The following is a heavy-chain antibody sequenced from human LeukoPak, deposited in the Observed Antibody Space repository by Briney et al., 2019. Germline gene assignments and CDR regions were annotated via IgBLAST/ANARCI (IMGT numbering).Heavy chain of an antibody. CDR1: GFTFSNAW. D-gene: IGHD3-22*01. Sequence: GGSLRLSCAASGFTFSNAWMSWVRQAPGKGLEWVGHIKSKTDGGTTDYAAPVKGRFTISRDDSKNTLYLQMNSLKTEDTAVYYCTTDRHYYDSSGYYYFDYWGQGTLVTVSS. V-gene: IGHV3-15*01. J-gene: IGHJ4*02. CDR3: TTDRHYYDSSGYYYFDY. CDR2: IKSKTDGGTT.